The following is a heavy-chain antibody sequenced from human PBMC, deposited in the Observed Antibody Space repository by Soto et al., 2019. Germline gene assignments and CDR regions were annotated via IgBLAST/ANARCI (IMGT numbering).Heavy chain of an antibody. CDR2: IYHSGST. CDR1: GYSISSGSY. J-gene: IGHJ5*02. V-gene: IGHV4-38-2*02. CDR3: AGDENWFDP. Sequence: SETLSLTCTVSGYSISSGSYWGWIRQPPGKGLGWIGSIYHSGSTSYNPSLKSRVIISVDTSKNQFSLKLRSVTATDTAVYYCAGDENWFDPWGQGTLVTVSS.